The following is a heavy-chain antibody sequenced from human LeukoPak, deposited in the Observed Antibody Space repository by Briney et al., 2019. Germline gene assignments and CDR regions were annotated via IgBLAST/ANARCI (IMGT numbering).Heavy chain of an antibody. CDR1: VFTFSSYS. CDR3: ARDMLRQWLVRPLFGY. Sequence: GGSLRLSCAASVFTFSSYSMNWVRQAPGKGLEWVSSISSSSSYIYYADSVKGRFTISRDNAKNSLYLQMNSLRAEDTAVYYCARDMLRQWLVRPLFGYWGQGTLVTVSS. D-gene: IGHD6-19*01. CDR2: ISSSSSYI. J-gene: IGHJ4*02. V-gene: IGHV3-21*01.